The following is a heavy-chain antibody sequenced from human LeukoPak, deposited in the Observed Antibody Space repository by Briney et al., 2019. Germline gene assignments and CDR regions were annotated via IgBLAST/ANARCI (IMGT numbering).Heavy chain of an antibody. D-gene: IGHD2-2*02. CDR2: INHSGST. CDR1: GGSFSGYY. Sequence: SETLSLTCAVYGGSFSGYYWSWIRQPPGKGLEWIGEINHSGSTNYNPSLKSRVTISVDTSKNQFSLKLSSVTAADTAVYYCANRGGRYCSSTSCYRHWFDPWGQGTLVTVSS. CDR3: ANRGGRYCSSTSCYRHWFDP. V-gene: IGHV4-34*01. J-gene: IGHJ5*02.